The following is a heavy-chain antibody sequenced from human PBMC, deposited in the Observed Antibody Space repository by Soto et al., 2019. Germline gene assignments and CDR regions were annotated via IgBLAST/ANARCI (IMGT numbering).Heavy chain of an antibody. D-gene: IGHD2-2*01. Sequence: ASVKVSCKASGYTFTSYGISWVRQAPGQGLEWMGWISAYNGNTNYAQKLQGRVTMTTDTSTSTAYMELRSLRSDDTAVYYCASFPSTEMVVVPAAMRGFDPWGQGTLVTVS. V-gene: IGHV1-18*01. CDR2: ISAYNGNT. CDR1: GYTFTSYG. J-gene: IGHJ5*02. CDR3: ASFPSTEMVVVPAAMRGFDP.